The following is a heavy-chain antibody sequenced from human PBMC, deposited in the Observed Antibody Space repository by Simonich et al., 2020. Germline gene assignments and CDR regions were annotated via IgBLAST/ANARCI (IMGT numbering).Heavy chain of an antibody. D-gene: IGHD6-13*01. J-gene: IGHJ3*02. CDR2: IYYSRST. V-gene: IGHV4-39*01. Sequence: QLQLQESGPGLVKPSETLSLTCTVSGGSISSSSYYWGWIRQPPGKGLEWIGSIYYSRSTYYHPALKSRVTISVDTSKNQFSLKLSSVTAADTAVYYCARHAGFAFDIWGQGTMVTVSS. CDR3: ARHAGFAFDI. CDR1: GGSISSSSYY.